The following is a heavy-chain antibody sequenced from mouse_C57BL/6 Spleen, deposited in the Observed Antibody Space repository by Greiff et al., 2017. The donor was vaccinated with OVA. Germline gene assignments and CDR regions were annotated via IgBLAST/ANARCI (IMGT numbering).Heavy chain of an antibody. D-gene: IGHD2-3*01. V-gene: IGHV8-12*01. CDR1: GFSLSTSGMG. J-gene: IGHJ2*01. CDR2: IYWDDDK. CDR3: ARNAVDGYYDYFDY. Sequence: QVTLKESGPGILQSSQTLSLTCSFSGFSLSTSGMGVSWIRQPSGKGLEWLAHIYWDDDKRYNPSLKRRLTISKDTSRNQVFLKITSVDTADTATYYCARNAVDGYYDYFDYWGQGTTLTVSS.